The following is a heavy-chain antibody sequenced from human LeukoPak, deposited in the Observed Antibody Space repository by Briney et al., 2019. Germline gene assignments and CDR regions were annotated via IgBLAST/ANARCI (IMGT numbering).Heavy chain of an antibody. Sequence: PGGSLRLSCAASGFTFSSYAMHWVRQAPGKGLEWVAVISYDGSNKYYADSVKGRFTISRDNSKNTLYLQMNSLRAEDTAVYYCANVFVWGSSWSTSAFDIWGQGTMVTVSS. D-gene: IGHD6-13*01. CDR3: ANVFVWGSSWSTSAFDI. V-gene: IGHV3-30*04. CDR2: ISYDGSNK. J-gene: IGHJ3*02. CDR1: GFTFSSYA.